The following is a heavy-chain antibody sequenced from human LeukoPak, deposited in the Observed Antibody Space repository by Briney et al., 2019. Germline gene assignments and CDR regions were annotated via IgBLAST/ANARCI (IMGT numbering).Heavy chain of an antibody. V-gene: IGHV3-23*01. CDR2: ISGSGGST. CDR3: AKVPFDYYYGSGSYIPYYFDY. J-gene: IGHJ4*02. D-gene: IGHD3-10*01. CDR1: GFTFSSYT. Sequence: PGGSLRLSCAASGFTFSSYTMSWVRQAPGKGLEWVSAISGSGGSTYYADSAKGRFTISRDNSKNTLYLQMNSLRAEDTAVYYCAKVPFDYYYGSGSYIPYYFDYWGQGTLITVSS.